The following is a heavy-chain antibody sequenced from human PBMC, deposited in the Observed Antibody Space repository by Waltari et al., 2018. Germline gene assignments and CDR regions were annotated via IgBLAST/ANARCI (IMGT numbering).Heavy chain of an antibody. Sequence: EVQLVESGGVVVQPGGSLRLSCAASGFTFDDYAMHWVRQATGKGLEWVSLISWDGGSTYYADSVKGRFTISRDNSKNSLYLQMNSLRAEDTALYYCAKIYDSSGYYHAFDIWGQGTMVTVSS. J-gene: IGHJ3*02. CDR1: GFTFDDYA. V-gene: IGHV3-43D*04. CDR2: ISWDGGST. D-gene: IGHD3-22*01. CDR3: AKIYDSSGYYHAFDI.